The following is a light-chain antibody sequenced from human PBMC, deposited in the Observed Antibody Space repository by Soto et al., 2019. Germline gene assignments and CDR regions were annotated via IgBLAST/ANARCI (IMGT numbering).Light chain of an antibody. CDR1: SSDVGGYNY. Sequence: QSALTQPPSASGSPGQSVTISCTGSSSDVGGYNYVSWCQQHPGKAPKLMIYDVSKRPSGVPDRFSGSKSGNTASLTVSGLQAEDEADYYCSSYAGSNIVVFGGGTKLTVL. J-gene: IGLJ2*01. V-gene: IGLV2-8*01. CDR3: SSYAGSNIVV. CDR2: DVS.